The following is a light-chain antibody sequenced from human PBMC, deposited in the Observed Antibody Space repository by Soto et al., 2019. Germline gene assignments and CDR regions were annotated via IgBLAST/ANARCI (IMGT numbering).Light chain of an antibody. CDR1: SSDVGTYNY. CDR2: DVS. Sequence: QSVLTQPASVSGSPGQSITISCTGTSSDVGTYNYVSWYQQPPGKAPRLMIYDVSNRPSGVPDRFSGSKSGNTASLTISGLQAEDEADYYCSSYTSTSTYVFGTGTKVTVL. V-gene: IGLV2-14*01. J-gene: IGLJ1*01. CDR3: SSYTSTSTYV.